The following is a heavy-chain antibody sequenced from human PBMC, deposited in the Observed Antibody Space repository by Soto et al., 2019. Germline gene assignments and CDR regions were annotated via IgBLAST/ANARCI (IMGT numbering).Heavy chain of an antibody. CDR3: ARSRSGAVADSFDY. J-gene: IGHJ4*02. Sequence: QVQLVASGGGVIHLGRSLTLSCAASGFTFIRHAIHWVRQAPGKGLEWVTVISRDGTNKYFADSVKGRFTISRDNAKNTVFLQMNSLRREDTAVYYCARSRSGAVADSFDYWGQGTPVTVSS. D-gene: IGHD3-10*01. V-gene: IGHV3-30-3*01. CDR1: GFTFIRHA. CDR2: ISRDGTNK.